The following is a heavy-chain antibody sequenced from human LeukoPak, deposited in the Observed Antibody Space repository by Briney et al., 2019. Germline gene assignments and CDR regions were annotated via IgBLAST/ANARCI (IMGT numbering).Heavy chain of an antibody. J-gene: IGHJ4*02. CDR2: IYTSGST. Sequence: SETLSLTCTVSGGSISSYYWSWIRQPAGKGLEWIGRIYTSGSTNYNPSLKSRVTMSVDTSKNQFSLKLRSVTAADTAVYYCAREDSGYDYSPFYYWGQGILVTVSS. CDR3: AREDSGYDYSPFYY. V-gene: IGHV4-4*07. D-gene: IGHD5-12*01. CDR1: GGSISSYY.